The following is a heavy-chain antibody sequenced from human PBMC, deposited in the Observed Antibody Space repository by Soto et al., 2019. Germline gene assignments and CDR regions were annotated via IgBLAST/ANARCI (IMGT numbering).Heavy chain of an antibody. D-gene: IGHD1-26*01. J-gene: IGHJ4*02. CDR3: ARGVTSGSFPPFDL. Sequence: PSETLSLTCTVSGASIRSSTFYWGWIRQPPGKGLESIANIYYDGSTYYNPSLKSRVTISVDTSKNQFSLRLSSVTAADTAVYYCARGVTSGSFPPFDLWGQGTLVTVSS. CDR1: GASIRSSTFY. CDR2: IYYDGST. V-gene: IGHV4-39*01.